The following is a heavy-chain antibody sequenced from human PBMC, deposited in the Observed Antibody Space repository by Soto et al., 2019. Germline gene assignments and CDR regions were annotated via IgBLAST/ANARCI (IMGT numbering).Heavy chain of an antibody. V-gene: IGHV3-30*18. D-gene: IGHD2-2*01. CDR1: GFTFSSYG. J-gene: IGHJ4*02. Sequence: QVQLVESGGGVVQPGRSLRLSCAAPGFTFSSYGMHWVRQAPGKGLEWVAVISYDGSNKYYADSVKGRFTISRDNSKNTLYLQMNSLRAEDTAVYYCAKDPRVVVVPAALQGYYFDYWGQGTLVTVSS. CDR2: ISYDGSNK. CDR3: AKDPRVVVVPAALQGYYFDY.